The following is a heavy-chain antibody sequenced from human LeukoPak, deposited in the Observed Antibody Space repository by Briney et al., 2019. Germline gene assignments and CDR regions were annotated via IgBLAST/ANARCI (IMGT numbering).Heavy chain of an antibody. CDR2: IYYSGST. V-gene: IGHV4-30-4*08. Sequence: PSETLSLTCTVSGGSISSGDYYWSWIRQPPGKGLEWIGYIYYSGSTYYNPSLKSRVTISVDTSKNQFSLKLSSVTAADTAVYYCARAEYQLSYFDYWGQGTLVTVSS. J-gene: IGHJ4*02. CDR1: GGSISSGDYY. CDR3: ARAEYQLSYFDY. D-gene: IGHD2-2*01.